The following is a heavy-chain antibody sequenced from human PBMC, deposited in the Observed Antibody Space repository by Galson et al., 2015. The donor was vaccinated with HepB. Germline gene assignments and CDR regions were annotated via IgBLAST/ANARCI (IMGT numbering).Heavy chain of an antibody. J-gene: IGHJ4*02. Sequence: SLRLSCAASGFTFDDYTMHWVRQAPGKGLEWVSLISWDGGSTYYAVSVKGRFTISRDNSKNSLYLQMNSLRTEDTALYYCAKDKYCSSTSCGFDYWGQGTLVTVSS. V-gene: IGHV3-43*01. CDR2: ISWDGGST. CDR3: AKDKYCSSTSCGFDY. D-gene: IGHD2-2*01. CDR1: GFTFDDYT.